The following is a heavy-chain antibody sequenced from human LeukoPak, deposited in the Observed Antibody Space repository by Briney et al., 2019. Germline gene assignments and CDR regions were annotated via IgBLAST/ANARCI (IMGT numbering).Heavy chain of an antibody. V-gene: IGHV3-23*01. D-gene: IGHD2-15*01. CDR3: AKDARTDYCSGGSCYRIDWFDP. J-gene: IGHJ5*02. CDR2: ISGSGGGT. CDR1: GITFSSYA. Sequence: GGSLRLSCAASGITFSSYAMSWVRQAPGKGLEWVSAISGSGGGTYYADSVKGRFTISRDNSKNTLYLQMNSLRAEDTAVYYCAKDARTDYCSGGSCYRIDWFDPWGQGTLVTVSS.